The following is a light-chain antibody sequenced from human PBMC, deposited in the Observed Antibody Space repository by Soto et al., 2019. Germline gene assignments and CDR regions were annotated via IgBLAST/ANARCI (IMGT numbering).Light chain of an antibody. CDR1: QGVNSA. Sequence: AIQLTQSQSSLSASVGDRVTITCRASQGVNSALVWYQQKPGKPPNLLFYDASSLERGVPSRFSGSGSGIEFILTISSLQPEDSAPYYFQQHSGFPFTFGGGNNVEI. CDR3: QQHSGFPFT. V-gene: IGKV1-13*02. J-gene: IGKJ4*01. CDR2: DAS.